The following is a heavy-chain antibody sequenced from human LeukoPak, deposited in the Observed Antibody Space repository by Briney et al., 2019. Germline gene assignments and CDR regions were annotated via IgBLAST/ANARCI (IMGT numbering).Heavy chain of an antibody. Sequence: GGSLRLSCAASGFTFTSYGMHWVRQAPGKGLEWVAFIRYDVSNKYYADSVKGRFTISRDNSKNTLYLQMNSLRAEDTAVYYCAKDLVSDYYDSSGYYYGGNSFDYWGQGTLVTVSS. D-gene: IGHD3-22*01. CDR1: GFTFTSYG. V-gene: IGHV3-30*02. CDR2: IRYDVSNK. J-gene: IGHJ4*02. CDR3: AKDLVSDYYDSSGYYYGGNSFDY.